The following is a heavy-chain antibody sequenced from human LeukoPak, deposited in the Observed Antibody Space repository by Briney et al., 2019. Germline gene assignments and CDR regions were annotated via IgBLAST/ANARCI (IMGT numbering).Heavy chain of an antibody. J-gene: IGHJ3*02. CDR2: INWNGGST. Sequence: GGSLRLSCAASGCTFDDYGMSWVRQAPGKGLEWVSGINWNGGSTGYADSVKGRVTISRDNAKNSLYLQMNSLRAEDKALYYCARLGWELSSAFDIWGQGTMVTVSS. V-gene: IGHV3-20*04. CDR3: ARLGWELSSAFDI. D-gene: IGHD1-26*01. CDR1: GCTFDDYG.